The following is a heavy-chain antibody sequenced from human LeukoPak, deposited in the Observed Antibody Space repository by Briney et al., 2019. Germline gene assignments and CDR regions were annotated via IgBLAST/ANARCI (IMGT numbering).Heavy chain of an antibody. CDR2: INPNSGGP. Sequence: ASVNVSCKACGYTFTGYYMHWVRQAPGQGREWMGWINPNSGGPNHAQKFQGRVTMTRDTSISTAYMELSRLRSDDTAVYYCASSTVTTRIDDYWGQGTLVTVSS. CDR1: GYTFTGYY. J-gene: IGHJ4*02. V-gene: IGHV1-2*02. D-gene: IGHD4-17*01. CDR3: ASSTVTTRIDDY.